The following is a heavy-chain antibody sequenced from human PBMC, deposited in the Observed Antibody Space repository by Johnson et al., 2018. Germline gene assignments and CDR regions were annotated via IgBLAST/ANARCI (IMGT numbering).Heavy chain of an antibody. CDR3: ARARVLQLVPVYYYYGMDV. CDR2: IYYSGST. J-gene: IGHJ6*02. D-gene: IGHD6-6*01. V-gene: IGHV4-59*01. CDR1: GGSISSYY. Sequence: QVQLQESGPGLVKPSETLSLTCTVSGGSISSYYWSWIRQPPGKGLEWIGYIYYSGSTNYNPSLTSRVTISVDTSKNQFSLKLSSWTAADTAVYYCARARVLQLVPVYYYYGMDVWGQGTTVTVSS.